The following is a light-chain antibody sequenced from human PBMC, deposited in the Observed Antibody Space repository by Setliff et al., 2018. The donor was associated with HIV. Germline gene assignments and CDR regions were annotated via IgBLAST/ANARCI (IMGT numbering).Light chain of an antibody. CDR2: DVS. CDR1: SSDVGGYNY. CDR3: CSYAGSFYV. V-gene: IGLV2-11*01. Sequence: QSALTQPRSVSGSPGQSVTISCTGTSSDVGGYNYVSWYHQHPGKAPKLMIYDVSQRPSGVPDRLSGSKSGNTASLTISGLQAEDEADYYCCSYAGSFYVFGTGTKVTVL. J-gene: IGLJ1*01.